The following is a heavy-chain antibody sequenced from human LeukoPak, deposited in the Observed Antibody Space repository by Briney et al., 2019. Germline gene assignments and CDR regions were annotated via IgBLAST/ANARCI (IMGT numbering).Heavy chain of an antibody. CDR1: GGSISSGGYY. V-gene: IGHV4-31*03. CDR2: INYSGST. J-gene: IGHJ5*02. D-gene: IGHD3-9*01. Sequence: SETLSLTCTVSGGSISSGGYYWSWIRQHPGKGLEWIGYINYSGSTNYTPSLKSRVTISVDTSKNQFSLKLSSVTAADTAVYYCARAKLRYFDWSNWFDPWGQGTLVTVSS. CDR3: ARAKLRYFDWSNWFDP.